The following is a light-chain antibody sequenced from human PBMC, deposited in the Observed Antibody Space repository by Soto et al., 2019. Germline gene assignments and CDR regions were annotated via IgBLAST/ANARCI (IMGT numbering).Light chain of an antibody. V-gene: IGKV3-15*01. J-gene: IGKJ5*01. CDR1: QPVNNN. CDR2: GVS. CDR3: QQYEKWPPSIT. Sequence: EIVMTQSPGTLSVSPGDRATLSCRASQPVNNNLAWYQQKPGQAPRLLIYGVSTRATGISARFSGGGSVTEFTLTISSLQSEDFAVYYCQQYEKWPPSITFGQGTRLEIK.